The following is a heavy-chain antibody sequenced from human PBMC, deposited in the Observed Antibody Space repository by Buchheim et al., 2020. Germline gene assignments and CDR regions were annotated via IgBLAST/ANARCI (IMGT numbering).Heavy chain of an antibody. CDR2: ISYDGSNK. CDR1: GFTFSSYA. Sequence: QVQLVESGGGVVQPGRSLRLSCAASGFTFSSYAMHWVRQAPGKGLEWVAVISYDGSNKYYADSVKGRFTIYRDNSKNTLSLQMNSLRAEDTAVYYCARDYSRGTQQLVLKYWGQGTL. J-gene: IGHJ4*02. D-gene: IGHD6-13*01. V-gene: IGHV3-30*14. CDR3: ARDYSRGTQQLVLKY.